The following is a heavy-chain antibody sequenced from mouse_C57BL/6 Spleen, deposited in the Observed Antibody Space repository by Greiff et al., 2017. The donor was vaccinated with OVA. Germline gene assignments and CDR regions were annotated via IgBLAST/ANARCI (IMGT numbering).Heavy chain of an antibody. V-gene: IGHV1-69*01. CDR3: ALLDCYSGYFDV. Sequence: QVQLQQPGAELVMPGASVKLSCKASGYTFTSYWMHWVKQRPGQGLEWIGEIDPSDSYTNYNQKFKGKSTLTVDKSSSTAYMQLSSLTSEDSAVYYWALLDCYSGYFDVWGKGTTVTVSS. D-gene: IGHD2-3*01. CDR2: IDPSDSYT. CDR1: GYTFTSYW. J-gene: IGHJ1*03.